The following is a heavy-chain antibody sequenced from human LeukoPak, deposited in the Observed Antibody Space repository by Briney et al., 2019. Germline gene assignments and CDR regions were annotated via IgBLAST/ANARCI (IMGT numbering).Heavy chain of an antibody. CDR3: TRAAVAGGPFDY. D-gene: IGHD6-19*01. Sequence: GGSLRLSCAASGFTFSSYEMNWVRQAPGKWLEWVSYISSSGITKYYADSGKGRFTISRDNAKNSLYLQMNSLRAEDMAIYYCTRAAVAGGPFDYWGQGTLVTVFS. CDR2: ISSSGITK. V-gene: IGHV3-48*03. J-gene: IGHJ4*02. CDR1: GFTFSSYE.